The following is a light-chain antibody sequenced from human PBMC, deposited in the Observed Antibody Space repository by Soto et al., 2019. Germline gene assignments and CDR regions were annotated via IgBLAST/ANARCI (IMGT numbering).Light chain of an antibody. Sequence: QTVVTQPPSVSGALGQTVTISCTGAGSNIGAGYAVHWYHHLPGTAPKLLIYGAINRPSGVPDRFSGSMSGASASLTITGLQAEDEGHYYCQSYDSSLTGSPVFAGGTKVTVL. V-gene: IGLV1-40*03. CDR1: GSNIGAGYA. CDR2: GAI. CDR3: QSYDSSLTGSPV. J-gene: IGLJ3*02.